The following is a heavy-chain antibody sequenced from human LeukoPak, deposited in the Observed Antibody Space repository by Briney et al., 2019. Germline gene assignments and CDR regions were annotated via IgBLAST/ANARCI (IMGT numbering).Heavy chain of an antibody. D-gene: IGHD3-3*01. CDR3: ATRTPYYYFWSGNIFLAY. V-gene: IGHV1-24*01. CDR2: FDPEDGET. CDR1: GYTLTELS. J-gene: IGHJ4*02. Sequence: EASVKVSCKVSGYTLTELSMHWVRQAPGKGLEWMGGFDPEDGETIYAQKFQGRVTMTEDTSTDTAYMELSSLRSEDTAVYYCATRTPYYYFWSGNIFLAYWGQGTLVTVSS.